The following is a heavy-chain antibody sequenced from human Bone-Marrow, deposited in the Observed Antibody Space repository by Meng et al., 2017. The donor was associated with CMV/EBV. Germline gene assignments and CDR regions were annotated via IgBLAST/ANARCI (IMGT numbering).Heavy chain of an antibody. CDR1: GGSISSSSYY. V-gene: IGHV4-61*05. D-gene: IGHD5-12*01. CDR3: ARIPWLYGAMDV. Sequence: SETLSLTCTVSGGSISSSSYYWGWIRQPPGKGLEWIGYIYYSGSTNYNPSLKSRVTISVDTSKKQFSLKLTSVTAADTAVYYCARIPWLYGAMDVWGQGNTVTVYS. J-gene: IGHJ6*02. CDR2: IYYSGST.